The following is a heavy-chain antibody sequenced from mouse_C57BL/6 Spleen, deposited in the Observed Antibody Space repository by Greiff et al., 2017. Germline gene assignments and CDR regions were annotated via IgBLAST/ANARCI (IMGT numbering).Heavy chain of an antibody. D-gene: IGHD2-10*01. J-gene: IGHJ2*01. Sequence: VQLQESGPELVQPGASVRLSCTASGCNVKSSDINWVKQRPGQGLEWIGWIYPRDGSTKYNEKFQGKATLTVDTSSSTAYLELHSLTSEDSAVCFGASRALQDFDYRGQGTPPTASS. CDR3: ASRALQDFDY. V-gene: IGHV1-85*01. CDR1: GCNVKSSD. CDR2: IYPRDGST.